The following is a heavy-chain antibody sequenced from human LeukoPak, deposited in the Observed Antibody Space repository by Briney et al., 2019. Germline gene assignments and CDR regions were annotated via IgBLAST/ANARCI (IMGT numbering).Heavy chain of an antibody. J-gene: IGHJ4*02. CDR2: ISGSGGST. D-gene: IGHD3-22*01. Sequence: TGGSLRLSCAASGFTFSSYAMSWVRQAPGKGLEWVSAISGSGGSTYYADSVKGRFTISRDNSKNTLYLQMNSLRAEDTAVYYCAKDRGDYYESWYYFDYWGQGTLVTVSS. V-gene: IGHV3-23*01. CDR3: AKDRGDYYESWYYFDY. CDR1: GFTFSSYA.